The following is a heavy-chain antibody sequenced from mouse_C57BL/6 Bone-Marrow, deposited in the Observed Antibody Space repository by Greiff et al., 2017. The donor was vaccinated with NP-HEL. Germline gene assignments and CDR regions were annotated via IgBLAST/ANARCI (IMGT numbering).Heavy chain of an antibody. J-gene: IGHJ3*01. CDR2: ISYDGSN. CDR3: ARDQRGVTTPFAY. CDR1: GYSITSGYY. D-gene: IGHD2-2*01. Sequence: EVQLQESGPGLVKPSQSLSLTCSVTGYSITSGYYWNWIRQFPGNKLEWMGYISYDGSNNYNPSLKNRISITRDTSKNQFFLKLNSVTTEDTATYYCARDQRGVTTPFAYWGQGTLVTVSA. V-gene: IGHV3-6*01.